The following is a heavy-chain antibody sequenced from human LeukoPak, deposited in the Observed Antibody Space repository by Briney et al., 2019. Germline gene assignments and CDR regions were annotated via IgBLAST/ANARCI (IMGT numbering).Heavy chain of an antibody. Sequence: GGSLRLSCAASGFTFSSYWMNWARQAPGKGLEWVASINHNGNVNYYVDFVKGRFTISRDNAKNSLYLQMNSLRAGDTAVYYCARAEDCSSTSCPRAFDIWGQGTMVTVSS. J-gene: IGHJ3*02. CDR1: GFTFSSYW. CDR2: INHNGNVN. CDR3: ARAEDCSSTSCPRAFDI. V-gene: IGHV3-7*01. D-gene: IGHD2-2*01.